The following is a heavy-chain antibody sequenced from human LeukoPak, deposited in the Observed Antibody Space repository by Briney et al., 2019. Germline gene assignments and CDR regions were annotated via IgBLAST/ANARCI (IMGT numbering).Heavy chain of an antibody. CDR2: IYYSGST. CDR3: ARLADMITFGGVRDY. Sequence: PSETLSLTCTVSGGSISSSSYYWGWIRQPPGKGLEWIESIYYSGSTYYNPSLKSRVTISVDTSKNQFSLKLSSVTAADTAVYYCARLADMITFGGVRDYWGQGTLVTVSS. V-gene: IGHV4-39*01. D-gene: IGHD3-16*01. CDR1: GGSISSSSYY. J-gene: IGHJ4*02.